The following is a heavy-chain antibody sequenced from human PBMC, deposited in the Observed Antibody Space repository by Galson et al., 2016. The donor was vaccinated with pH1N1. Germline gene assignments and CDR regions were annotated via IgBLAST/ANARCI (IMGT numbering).Heavy chain of an antibody. Sequence: LRLSCAASGFTFNNYWMYWVRQAPGKGLVWVSRISPDGTDTLNADSVRGRFTVSRDNAENTLYLHMNSLRAEDTAVYYCARDENVGKAYGGSWYPSQYWGQGTLVTVSS. CDR1: GFTFNNYW. J-gene: IGHJ4*02. D-gene: IGHD2-15*01. CDR3: ARDENVGKAYGGSWYPSQY. V-gene: IGHV3-74*01. CDR2: ISPDGTDT.